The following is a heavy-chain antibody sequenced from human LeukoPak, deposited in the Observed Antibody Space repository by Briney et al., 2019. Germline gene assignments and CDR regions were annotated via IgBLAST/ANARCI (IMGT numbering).Heavy chain of an antibody. CDR1: GFTFSSYG. V-gene: IGHV3-33*01. D-gene: IGHD1-26*01. Sequence: GGSLRLSCAASGFTFSSYGMHWVRQAPGKGLEWVAVIWYDGSNKYYADSVKGRFTISRDNSKNTLYLQMNSLRAEDTAVYYCARPPPGGSDYYYGMDVWGQGTTVTVSS. J-gene: IGHJ6*02. CDR2: IWYDGSNK. CDR3: ARPPPGGSDYYYGMDV.